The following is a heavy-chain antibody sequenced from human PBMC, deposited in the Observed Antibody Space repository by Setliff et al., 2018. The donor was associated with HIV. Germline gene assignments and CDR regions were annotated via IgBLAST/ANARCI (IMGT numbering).Heavy chain of an antibody. CDR1: GVSISSGTYY. Sequence: SSETLSLTCTVSGVSISSGTYYWGWVRQPPGKGLEWIGSIYHSGSTYYNPPLKCRVTISVDTSNNQFSLKLNSVTAADTAVYYCVSLPASYDFWSGDYRDWYFDVWGRGTLVTVSS. V-gene: IGHV4-39*01. CDR2: IYHSGST. J-gene: IGHJ2*01. CDR3: VSLPASYDFWSGDYRDWYFDV. D-gene: IGHD3-3*01.